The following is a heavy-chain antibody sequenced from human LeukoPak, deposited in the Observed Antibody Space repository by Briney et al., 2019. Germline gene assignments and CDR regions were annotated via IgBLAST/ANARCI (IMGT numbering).Heavy chain of an antibody. J-gene: IGHJ4*02. CDR2: ISWNSGSI. CDR1: GFTFDDHG. CDR3: TRAPGYSSGSVDY. V-gene: IGHV3-9*01. Sequence: GGSLRLSCAASGFTFDDHGMHWVRQAPGKGLEWVSGISWNSGSIGYADSVKGRFTISRDNAKDSLYLQMNSLRAEDTGLYYCTRAPGYSSGSVDYWGQGTLVTVSS. D-gene: IGHD5-18*01.